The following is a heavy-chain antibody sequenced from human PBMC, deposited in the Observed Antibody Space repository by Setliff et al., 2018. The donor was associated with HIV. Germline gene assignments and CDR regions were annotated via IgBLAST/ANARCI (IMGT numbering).Heavy chain of an antibody. CDR1: GDYISSDDYY. Sequence: SETLSLTCTVSGDYISSDDYYWGWIRQATGKGLEWMGFIHDNGKAFYDTALKSRLTMYADTSRTQFYLNLRSVTASDTAVYYCVRYRSKIDWFDPWGQGTLLAASS. D-gene: IGHD1-26*01. V-gene: IGHV4-39*01. J-gene: IGHJ5*02. CDR2: IHDNGKA. CDR3: VRYRSKIDWFDP.